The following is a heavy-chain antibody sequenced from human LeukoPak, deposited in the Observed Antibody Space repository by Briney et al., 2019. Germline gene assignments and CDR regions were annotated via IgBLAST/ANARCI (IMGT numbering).Heavy chain of an antibody. CDR3: ARGVDFWSGYQNWFDP. CDR1: GGSISNYY. V-gene: IGHV4-4*07. D-gene: IGHD3-3*01. Sequence: SETLSLTCTVSGGSISNYYWSWVRQPAGKGLEWFGRMYTSGSTNYNPSLKSRVTISVDTSKNQFSLNLSSVTAADTAVYYCARGVDFWSGYQNWFDPWGQGTLVSVSS. J-gene: IGHJ5*02. CDR2: MYTSGST.